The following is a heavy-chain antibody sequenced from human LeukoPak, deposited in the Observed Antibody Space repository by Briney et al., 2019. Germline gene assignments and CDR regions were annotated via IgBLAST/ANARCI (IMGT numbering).Heavy chain of an antibody. V-gene: IGHV1-2*02. J-gene: IGHJ6*03. CDR3: ARTYCSSTSCYHYYYYMDV. CDR2: INPNSGGT. Sequence: VASVKVSCKASGYTFTSYAMNWVRQAPGQGLEWMGWINPNSGGTNYAQKFQGRVTMTRDTSISTAYMELSRLRSDDTAVYYCARTYCSSTSCYHYYYYMDVWGKGTTVTISS. CDR1: GYTFTSYA. D-gene: IGHD2-2*01.